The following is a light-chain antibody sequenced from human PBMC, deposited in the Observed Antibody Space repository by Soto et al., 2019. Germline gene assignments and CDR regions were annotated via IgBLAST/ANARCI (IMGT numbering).Light chain of an antibody. J-gene: IGKJ1*01. V-gene: IGKV3-15*01. CDR3: QQYGSSPWT. Sequence: EIVMTQSPATLSVSPGERATLSCWASQSVSSNLAWYQKKPGQAPRLLMYGASTRAAGIPARFSGSGSGTDFTLTISRLEPEDFAVYYCQQYGSSPWTFGQGTKVDIK. CDR2: GAS. CDR1: QSVSSN.